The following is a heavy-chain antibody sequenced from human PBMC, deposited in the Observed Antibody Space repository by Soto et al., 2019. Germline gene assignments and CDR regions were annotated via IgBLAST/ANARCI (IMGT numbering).Heavy chain of an antibody. CDR3: TRDHGGDGYYDSSGYERRGRWFDP. V-gene: IGHV3-49*03. CDR2: IRSKAYGGTT. CDR1: GFTFGDYA. Sequence: GGSLRLSCTASGFTFGDYAMSWFRQAPGKGLEWVGFIRSKAYGGTTEYAASVKGRFTISRDDSKSIAYLQMNSLKTEDTAVYYCTRDHGGDGYYDSSGYERRGRWFDPWGQGTLVTVSS. D-gene: IGHD3-22*01. J-gene: IGHJ5*02.